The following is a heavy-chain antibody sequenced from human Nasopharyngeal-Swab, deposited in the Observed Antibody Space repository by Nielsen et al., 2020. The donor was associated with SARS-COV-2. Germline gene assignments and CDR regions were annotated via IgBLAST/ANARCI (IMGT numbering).Heavy chain of an antibody. Sequence: LSLTCAASGFTFSSYGMHWVPQAPGKGLEWVAVISYDGSNKYYADSVKGRFTISRDNAKNTLYLQMNSLRAEDTAVYYCARVPGYSYGFGYWGQGTLVTVSS. CDR3: ARVPGYSYGFGY. CDR1: GFTFSSYG. V-gene: IGHV3-30*03. D-gene: IGHD5-18*01. CDR2: ISYDGSNK. J-gene: IGHJ4*02.